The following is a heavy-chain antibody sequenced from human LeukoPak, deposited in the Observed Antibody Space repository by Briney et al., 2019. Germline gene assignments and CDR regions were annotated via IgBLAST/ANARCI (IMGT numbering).Heavy chain of an antibody. CDR3: ARGFCSSTSCDASDAFDV. D-gene: IGHD2-2*01. J-gene: IGHJ3*01. V-gene: IGHV4-34*01. CDR2: INNRGII. CDR1: GGSFSGYY. Sequence: SEILSLTCAVYGGSFSGYYWSWIRQPPGKGLEWIGEINNRGIIDYNPSLKSRVTISVDTSKNHFSLKLSSVTAADTAVYYCARGFCSSTSCDASDAFDVWGQGTMVTVSS.